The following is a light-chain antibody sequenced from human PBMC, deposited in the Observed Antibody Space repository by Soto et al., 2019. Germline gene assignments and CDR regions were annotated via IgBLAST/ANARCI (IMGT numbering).Light chain of an antibody. CDR1: QSVLYRSSNKSY. CDR2: WAS. CDR3: HQYGTAPLT. V-gene: IGKV4-1*01. J-gene: IGKJ3*01. Sequence: DIVMTQSPDFLAVSLGERATITCKSSQSVLYRSSNKSYLAWYQQRPGQPPRLLLYWASTRESGVPDRFVGSGSETDFTLTISRLEPEDFSVYYCHQYGTAPLTFGPGTKVDIK.